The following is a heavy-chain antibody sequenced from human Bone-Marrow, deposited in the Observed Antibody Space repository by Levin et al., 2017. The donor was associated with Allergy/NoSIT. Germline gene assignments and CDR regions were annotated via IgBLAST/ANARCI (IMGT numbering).Heavy chain of an antibody. Sequence: SETLSLTCSVSGVSINTGGSSWTWIRQPPGKGLEWIGSIYHSGATYYNPSLQGRVTISRDTSNNHFSLTLTLVTAADTAVYFCASLTVFGVLESWGQGTPVAVSS. D-gene: IGHD3-3*01. J-gene: IGHJ5*02. CDR2: IYHSGAT. CDR3: ASLTVFGVLES. CDR1: GVSINTGGSS. V-gene: IGHV4-30-2*01.